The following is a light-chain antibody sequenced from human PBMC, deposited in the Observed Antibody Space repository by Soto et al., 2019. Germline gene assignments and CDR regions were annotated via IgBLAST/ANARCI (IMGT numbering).Light chain of an antibody. CDR1: SSDVGGYNY. CDR3: CSYAGSYSWV. Sequence: QSALTQPRSVSGSPGQSVTISCTGTSSDVGGYNYVSWYQQHPGKAPKLMIYDVSKRPSGVPDRFSGSQSGNTAYLTISGLQADDEADYYCCSYAGSYSWVFGGGTKVTVL. V-gene: IGLV2-11*01. J-gene: IGLJ3*02. CDR2: DVS.